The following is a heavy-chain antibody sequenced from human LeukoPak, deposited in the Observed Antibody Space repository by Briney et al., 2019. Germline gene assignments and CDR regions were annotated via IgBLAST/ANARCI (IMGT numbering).Heavy chain of an antibody. D-gene: IGHD3-9*01. CDR1: GGSISSSSYY. J-gene: IGHJ4*02. V-gene: IGHV4-39*01. CDR2: IYYSGST. Sequence: PSETLSLTCTVSGGSISSSSYYWGWIRQPPGKGLEWIGSIYYSGSTYYNPSLKSRVTISVDTSKNQFSLKLSSVTAADTAVYYCASAPLLRYFDWLDIYNWNDGWAGHFDYWGQGTLVTVSS. CDR3: ASAPLLRYFDWLDIYNWNDGWAGHFDY.